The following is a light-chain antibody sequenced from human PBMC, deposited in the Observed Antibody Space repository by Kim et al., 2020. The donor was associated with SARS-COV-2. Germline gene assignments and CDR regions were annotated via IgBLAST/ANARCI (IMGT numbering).Light chain of an antibody. CDR3: AAWDDSLNGVV. V-gene: IGLV1-44*01. CDR2: SNN. Sequence: ELTQPPSASGTPGQRVTISCSGSSSNIGSNTVNWYQQLPGTAPKLLIYSNNQRPSGVPDRFSGSKSGTSASLAISGLQSEDEADYYCAAWDDSLNGVVFGVGTKLTVL. J-gene: IGLJ2*01. CDR1: SSNIGSNT.